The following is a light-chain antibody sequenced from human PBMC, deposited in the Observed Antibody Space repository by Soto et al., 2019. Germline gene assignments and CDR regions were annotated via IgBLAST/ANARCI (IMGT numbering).Light chain of an antibody. Sequence: SYELTQPPSVSVAPGQTATIACKGDSISSKNVHWYQHKSGQAPVLVVYGDDDRPSGIPERFSGTRSGNTATLTINRVEAGDEADYYSQVWDIRSDHVVFGGGTKLTVL. CDR1: SISSKN. J-gene: IGLJ2*01. CDR3: QVWDIRSDHVV. V-gene: IGLV3-21*02. CDR2: GDD.